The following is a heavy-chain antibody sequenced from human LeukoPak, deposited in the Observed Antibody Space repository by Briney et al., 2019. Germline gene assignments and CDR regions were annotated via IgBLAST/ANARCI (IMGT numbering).Heavy chain of an antibody. V-gene: IGHV1-69*13. D-gene: IGHD2-2*01. CDR1: GGTFSSYA. Sequence: ASVKVSCKASGGTFSSYAISWVRQAPGQGLEWMGGIIPIFGTANYAQKFQGRVTITADGSTSTAYMELSSLRSEDTAVYYCARGRKYQLLSTYYFDYWGQGTLVTVSS. CDR2: IIPIFGTA. J-gene: IGHJ4*02. CDR3: ARGRKYQLLSTYYFDY.